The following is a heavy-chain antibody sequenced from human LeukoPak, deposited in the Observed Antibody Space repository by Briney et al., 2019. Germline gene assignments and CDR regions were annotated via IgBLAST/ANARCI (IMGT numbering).Heavy chain of an antibody. V-gene: IGHV3-23*01. J-gene: IGHJ4*02. CDR1: GFTFSNFA. CDR2: LNGDNT. D-gene: IGHD6-13*01. CDR3: AKIAAAGTDKHFDY. Sequence: GGSLRLSCAASGFTFSNFAMSWIRQAPGKGLEWVSALNGDNTYYADSVKGRFTVSRDNSKNTLYLQMNSLTAEDTAVYYCAKIAAAGTDKHFDYWGQGTLVTVSS.